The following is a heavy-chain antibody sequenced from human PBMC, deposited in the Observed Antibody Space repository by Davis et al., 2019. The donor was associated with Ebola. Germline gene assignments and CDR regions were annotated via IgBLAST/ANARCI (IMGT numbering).Heavy chain of an antibody. J-gene: IGHJ4*02. CDR2: IRSKANSYAT. D-gene: IGHD1-26*01. V-gene: IGHV3-73*01. CDR1: GFTFSSYG. Sequence: PGGSLRLSCAASGFTFSSYGMHWVRQASGKGLEWVGRIRSKANSYATAYAASVKGRFTISRDDSKNTAYLQMNSLKTEDTAVYYCSRSGPDNWGQGTLVTVSS. CDR3: SRSGPDN.